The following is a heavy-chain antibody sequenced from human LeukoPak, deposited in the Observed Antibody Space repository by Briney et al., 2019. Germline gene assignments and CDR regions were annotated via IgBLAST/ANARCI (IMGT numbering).Heavy chain of an antibody. CDR3: ASSVVGATTVTWFDP. Sequence: SVKVSCKSSGGTFSSYAIIWVRQAPGQGLEWMGRIIPILGIANYAQKFQGRVTITADKSTSTAYMELSSLRSEDTAVYYCASSVVGATTVTWFDPWGQGTLVTVSS. J-gene: IGHJ5*02. D-gene: IGHD1-26*01. V-gene: IGHV1-69*04. CDR2: IIPILGIA. CDR1: GGTFSSYA.